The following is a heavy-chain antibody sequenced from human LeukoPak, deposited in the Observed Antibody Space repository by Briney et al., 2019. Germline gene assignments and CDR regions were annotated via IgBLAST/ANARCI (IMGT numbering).Heavy chain of an antibody. Sequence: ASVKVSCKASGYTFTSYGISWVRQAPGQGLEWMGWINPNSGDTKYAQKFQGRVTMTRDTSISTAYMELSSLKSDDTAVYYYARDGRWLVPYYYMDVWGEGTTVSVSS. D-gene: IGHD6-19*01. V-gene: IGHV1-2*02. CDR3: ARDGRWLVPYYYMDV. CDR1: GYTFTSYG. CDR2: INPNSGDT. J-gene: IGHJ6*03.